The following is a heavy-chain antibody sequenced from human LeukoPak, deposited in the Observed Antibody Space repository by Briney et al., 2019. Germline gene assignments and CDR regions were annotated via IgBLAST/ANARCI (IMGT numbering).Heavy chain of an antibody. Sequence: GASVKVSCKASGGTFSSYAISWVRQAPGQGLEWMGGIIPIFGTANYAQKFQGRVTITADESTSTAYMELSSLRSEDTAVYYCARAGDSWYYDSSGYYLGYWGQGTLVTVSS. D-gene: IGHD3-22*01. V-gene: IGHV1-69*13. CDR1: GGTFSSYA. CDR3: ARAGDSWYYDSSGYYLGY. J-gene: IGHJ4*02. CDR2: IIPIFGTA.